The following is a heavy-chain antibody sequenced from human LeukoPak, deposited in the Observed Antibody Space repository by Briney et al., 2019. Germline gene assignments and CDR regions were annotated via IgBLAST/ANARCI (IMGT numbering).Heavy chain of an antibody. J-gene: IGHJ5*02. D-gene: IGHD3-22*01. CDR2: ISAYNGNT. CDR1: GYTFTASG. CDR3: ARDYYENRTYAFLVGVFDP. Sequence: ASVKVSCRASGYTFTASGLSWGRQAPGQGLEWMGWISAYNGNTYYAKKFQGGVTMTTDTSANTAYMELRRLRSDDTAVYYCARDYYENRTYAFLVGVFDPWGQGTLVTVSS. V-gene: IGHV1-18*01.